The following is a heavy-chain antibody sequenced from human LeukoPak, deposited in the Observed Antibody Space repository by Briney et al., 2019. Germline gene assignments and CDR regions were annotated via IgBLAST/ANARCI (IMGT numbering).Heavy chain of an antibody. CDR3: GLGGLKHHPPDATGGGWFAP. CDR1: GGSISSSSYY. J-gene: IGHJ5*02. Sequence: PSETLSLTCTVSGGSISSSSYYWGWIRQPPGKGLEWIGSIYYSGSTYYNPSLKSRVTISVDTSKNQFSLKLSSVTAADTALYSCGLGGLKHHPPDATGGGWFAPWGRGTLVTVS. D-gene: IGHD1-26*01. CDR2: IYYSGST. V-gene: IGHV4-39*01.